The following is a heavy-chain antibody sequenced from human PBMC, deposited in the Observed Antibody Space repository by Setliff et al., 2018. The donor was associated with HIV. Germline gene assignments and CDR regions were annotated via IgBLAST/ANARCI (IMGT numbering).Heavy chain of an antibody. CDR2: IRFDGSNK. J-gene: IGHJ4*02. CDR3: AKDVARRLAAIGRRGFFDS. Sequence: SGGSLRLSCAASGFTFSTFGLHWVRQAPGKGLEWVAFIRFDGSNKYYADSVRGRFTISRDNAKNSLYLQMHSLTPEDTAVYYCAKDVARRLAAIGRRGFFDSWGQGTLVTVSS. V-gene: IGHV3-30*02. D-gene: IGHD6-13*01. CDR1: GFTFSTFG.